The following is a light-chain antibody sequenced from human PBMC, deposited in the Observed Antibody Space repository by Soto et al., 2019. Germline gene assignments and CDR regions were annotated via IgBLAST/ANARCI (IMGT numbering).Light chain of an antibody. CDR3: QRYVGYSLT. CDR1: QSISSW. V-gene: IGKV1-5*03. Sequence: DIQMTQSPSTLSASVGDRVTITCRACQSISSWLAWYQQKPGKAPKLLIYRASNLQSGVPSRFSGSGSGTEFTLTISSLQPDDFATYYCQRYVGYSLTFGQGTKLEIK. J-gene: IGKJ2*01. CDR2: RAS.